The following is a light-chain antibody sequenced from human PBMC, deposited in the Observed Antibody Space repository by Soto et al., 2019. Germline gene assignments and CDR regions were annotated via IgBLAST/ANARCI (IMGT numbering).Light chain of an antibody. CDR1: SSTVETYNL. J-gene: IGLJ2*01. CDR2: EDN. V-gene: IGLV2-23*01. Sequence: QSALTQPASVSGSPGQSITISCTGISSTVETYNLVSWYQQHPGKAPRLLLYEDNKRPSGVSARFSGFKSGNTASLTISGLQAEDDSTYYCSSYSATSPPVLFGGGTKLTVL. CDR3: SSYSATSPPVL.